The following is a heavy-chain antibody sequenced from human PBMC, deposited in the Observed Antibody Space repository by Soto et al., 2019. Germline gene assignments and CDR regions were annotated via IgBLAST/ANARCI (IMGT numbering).Heavy chain of an antibody. Sequence: QVQLVESGGGVVQPGRSLRLSCAASGFTFSSYAMNWVRQAPGKGLEWVAVISYDGSNKYYADSVKGRFTISRDNSKNTVYLQMSSLKTEDTAVYYCANQIRYFDWFFPFDYWGPGALVTVSS. CDR2: ISYDGSNK. CDR3: ANQIRYFDWFFPFDY. V-gene: IGHV3-30-3*01. J-gene: IGHJ4*02. CDR1: GFTFSSYA. D-gene: IGHD3-9*01.